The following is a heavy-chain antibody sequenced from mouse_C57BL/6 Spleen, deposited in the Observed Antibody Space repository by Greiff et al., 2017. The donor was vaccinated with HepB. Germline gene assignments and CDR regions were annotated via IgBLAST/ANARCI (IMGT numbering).Heavy chain of an antibody. CDR1: GYTFTSYG. V-gene: IGHV1-81*01. Sequence: QVQLQQSGAELARPGASVKLSCKASGYTFTSYGISWVKQRTGQGLEWIGEIYPRSGNTYYNEKFKGKATLTADKSSSTAYMELRSLTSEDSAVYFCAREGIYYDRYYAMDYWGQGTSVTVSS. CDR2: IYPRSGNT. CDR3: AREGIYYDRYYAMDY. J-gene: IGHJ4*01. D-gene: IGHD2-4*01.